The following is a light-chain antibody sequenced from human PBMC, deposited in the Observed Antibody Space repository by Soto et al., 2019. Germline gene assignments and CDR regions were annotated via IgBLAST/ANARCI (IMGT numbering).Light chain of an antibody. J-gene: IGKJ5*01. CDR1: QSIRSER. Sequence: GVTQSPDTLSLPPGDGATLSCRASQSIRSERLAWYQQKPGQAPRLVIFDASNRASGMPERFSGSGSGTYFTLTITRLEPEDCVVYYCKEEDGSPITSGPGTRLETK. CDR2: DAS. CDR3: KEEDGSPIT. V-gene: IGKV3-20*01.